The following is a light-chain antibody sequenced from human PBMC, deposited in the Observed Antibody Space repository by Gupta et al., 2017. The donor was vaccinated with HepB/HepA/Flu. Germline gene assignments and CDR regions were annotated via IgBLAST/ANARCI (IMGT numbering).Light chain of an antibody. J-gene: IGKJ4*02. CDR2: WAS. CDR1: QSVLYSSNNKNY. Sequence: DIVMTQSPDSLAVSLGERATINCKSSQSVLYSSNNKNYLAWYQQKPGQPPKLLIYWASTRECGVPDRCSGSGSGTDFTLTSSSLQAEDVAVYYWQQEHSTRQFGGGTKVEIK. V-gene: IGKV4-1*01. CDR3: QQEHSTRQ.